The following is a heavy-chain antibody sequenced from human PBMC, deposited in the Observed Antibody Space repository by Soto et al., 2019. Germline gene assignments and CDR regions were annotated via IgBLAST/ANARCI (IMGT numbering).Heavy chain of an antibody. J-gene: IGHJ6*02. CDR3: AKGRAVAGPHYYYYCMDV. V-gene: IGHV3-30-3*01. CDR1: GFTFSSYA. D-gene: IGHD6-19*01. CDR2: ISYDGSNK. Sequence: PGGSLRLSCAASGFTFSSYAMHWVRQAPGKGLEWVAVISYDGSNKYYADSEKGRFTISRDNSKNTLYLQMNSLIAEDTAVYYCAKGRAVAGPHYYYYCMDVWGQGTTVTVSS.